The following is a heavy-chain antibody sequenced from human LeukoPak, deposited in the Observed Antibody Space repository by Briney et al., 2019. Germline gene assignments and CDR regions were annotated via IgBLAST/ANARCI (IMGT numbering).Heavy chain of an antibody. CDR3: ARDLTVVAATFDY. Sequence: SVTVSCKASGGTFSSYAISWVRQAPGQGLEWMGGIIPIFGTANYAQKFQGRVTITADKSTSTAYMELSSLRSEDTAVYYCARDLTVVAATFDYWGQGTLVTVSS. J-gene: IGHJ4*02. D-gene: IGHD2-15*01. CDR2: IIPIFGTA. CDR1: GGTFSSYA. V-gene: IGHV1-69*06.